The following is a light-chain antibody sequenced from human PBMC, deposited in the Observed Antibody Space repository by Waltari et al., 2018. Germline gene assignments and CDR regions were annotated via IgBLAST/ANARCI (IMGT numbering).Light chain of an antibody. CDR3: NSRDSSGNHLV. V-gene: IGLV3-19*01. Sequence: SSELTQDPAVSVALGQTVRITCQGASLRSYYASWYQQKPGQAPILVIYGKNNRPPGSPDRFSGSSSGNTASLTITGAQAEDEADYYCNSRDSSGNHLVFGGGTKVTVL. J-gene: IGLJ3*02. CDR2: GKN. CDR1: SLRSYY.